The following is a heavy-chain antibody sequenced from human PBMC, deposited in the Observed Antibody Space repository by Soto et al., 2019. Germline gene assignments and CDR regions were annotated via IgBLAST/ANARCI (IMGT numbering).Heavy chain of an antibody. CDR3: VRDRTKTLRDWFDP. CDR2: IYATGTT. J-gene: IGHJ5*02. V-gene: IGHV4-4*07. CDR1: GASISGFY. D-gene: IGHD1-1*01. Sequence: QVQLQESGPGLVKPSETLSLTCTVSGASISGFYWSWIRKSAGKGLEWIGRIYATGTTDYNPSLKRRVMMAVVTSKKQVSLKLRSVTAADTAVYYCVRDRTKTLRDWFDPWGQGISVTVSS.